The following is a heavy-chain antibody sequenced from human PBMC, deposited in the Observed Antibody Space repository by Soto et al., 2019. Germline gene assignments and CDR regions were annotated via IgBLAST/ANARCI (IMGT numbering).Heavy chain of an antibody. J-gene: IGHJ6*02. D-gene: IGHD6-19*01. CDR2: TSAYKGNT. Sequence: QVQLVQSGAEVKKPGASVKVSCKASGYTFTSYGISWVRQAPGQGLERMGWTSAYKGNTNYAQKLQGRVTMTTDTXTXXAYMELRSLRSDDTAVYYCARRQWLVGGYDYGMDVWGQGTTVTVSS. CDR1: GYTFTSYG. CDR3: ARRQWLVGGYDYGMDV. V-gene: IGHV1-18*01.